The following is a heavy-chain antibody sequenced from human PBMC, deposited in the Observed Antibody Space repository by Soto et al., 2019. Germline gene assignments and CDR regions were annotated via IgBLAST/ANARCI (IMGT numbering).Heavy chain of an antibody. CDR2: ISGSAGST. Sequence: GGSLRFSCAASGFTFSSYAMSWVRQASGKGLEWVSAISGSAGSTYYADSVKGRFTVSRDNSKNTLYLQMNSLRAEDTAVYYCAKDIVVIPAANDAFDIWGQGTMVTVSS. CDR1: GFTFSSYA. J-gene: IGHJ3*02. V-gene: IGHV3-23*01. D-gene: IGHD2-2*01. CDR3: AKDIVVIPAANDAFDI.